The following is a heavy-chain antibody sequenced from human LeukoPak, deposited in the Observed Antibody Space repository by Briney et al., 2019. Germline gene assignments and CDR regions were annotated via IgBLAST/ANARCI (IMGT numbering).Heavy chain of an antibody. Sequence: PGGSLRLSCAASGFTFSSYSMNWVRQAPGKGLEWVSSISSSSSYIYYADSVKGRFTISRDNAKNSLYLQMNSLRAEDTAVYYCARSIAARQYYFDYWGQGTLVTVSS. V-gene: IGHV3-21*01. D-gene: IGHD6-6*01. J-gene: IGHJ4*02. CDR2: ISSSSSYI. CDR1: GFTFSSYS. CDR3: ARSIAARQYYFDY.